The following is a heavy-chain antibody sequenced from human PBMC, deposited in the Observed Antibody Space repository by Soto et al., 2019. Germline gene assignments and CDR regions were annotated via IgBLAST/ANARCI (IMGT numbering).Heavy chain of an antibody. D-gene: IGHD5-18*01. J-gene: IGHJ4*02. CDR3: AKGPHSGYNSPFFDY. Sequence: EVQLLESGGGLVQPGGSLRLSCAASGFTFSRYAMNWVRQAPGKGPQWVPSISGSGVTTYYADSVKGRLTISRDNSKTTLFLQMNSLRAEDTAVYYCAKGPHSGYNSPFFDYWGQGTLVTVS. CDR2: ISGSGVTT. CDR1: GFTFSRYA. V-gene: IGHV3-23*01.